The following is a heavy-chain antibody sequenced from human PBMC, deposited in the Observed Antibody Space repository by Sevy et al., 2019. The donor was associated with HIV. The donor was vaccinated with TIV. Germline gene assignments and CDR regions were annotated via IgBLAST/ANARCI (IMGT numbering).Heavy chain of an antibody. Sequence: ASVKVSCKASGGTFSSYAISWVRQAPGQGLAWMGGIIPIFGTANYAQKFQGRVTITADESTSTAYMELSSLRSEDTAVYYCASHRVGATGYNWFDPWGQGTLVTVSS. CDR3: ASHRVGATGYNWFDP. J-gene: IGHJ5*02. D-gene: IGHD1-26*01. V-gene: IGHV1-69*13. CDR2: IIPIFGTA. CDR1: GGTFSSYA.